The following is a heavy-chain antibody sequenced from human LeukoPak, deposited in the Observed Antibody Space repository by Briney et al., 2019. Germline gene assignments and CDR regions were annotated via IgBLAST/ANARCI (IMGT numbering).Heavy chain of an antibody. D-gene: IGHD3-22*01. CDR2: IYTSGST. Sequence: PSETLSLTCAVYGGSFSGYYWSWIRQPAGKGLEWIGRIYTSGSTNYNPSLKSRVTISVDTSKNQFSLKLSSVTAADTAVYYCAREPPVGGYYYDSSGYTGYFDYWGQGTLVTVSS. CDR1: GGSFSGYY. J-gene: IGHJ4*02. CDR3: AREPPVGGYYYDSSGYTGYFDY. V-gene: IGHV4-4*07.